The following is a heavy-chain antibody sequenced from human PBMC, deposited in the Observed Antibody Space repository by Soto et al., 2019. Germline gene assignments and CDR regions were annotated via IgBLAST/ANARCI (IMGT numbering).Heavy chain of an antibody. CDR2: ISAHNGNT. J-gene: IGHJ4*02. CDR1: GYTFTSYG. Sequence: QVHLVQSGAEVKKPGASVKVSCKASGYTFTSYGITWVRQAPGQGLEWMGWISAHNGNTDYAQKLQGRVIVTXDPSXXXXXXXXXXXXXXXXXXXXXXXXXXXXXWGQGALVTVSS. CDR3: XXXXXXXX. V-gene: IGHV1-18*01.